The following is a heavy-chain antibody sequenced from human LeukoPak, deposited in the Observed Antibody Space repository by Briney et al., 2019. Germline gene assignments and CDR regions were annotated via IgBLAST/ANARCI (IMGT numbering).Heavy chain of an antibody. CDR1: GFSVSNNY. V-gene: IGHV3-74*01. CDR2: LYSEGGRT. CDR3: SRGLGQPVDS. Sequence: GGSLRLSCAVSGFSVSNNYMNWVRQAPGKGLVWVSRLYSEGGRTYYADSVKGRFTISRDNAKNTLYLQMNSLTVEDTAVYYCSRGLGQPVDSWGQGTLVTVSS. D-gene: IGHD6-6*01. J-gene: IGHJ4*02.